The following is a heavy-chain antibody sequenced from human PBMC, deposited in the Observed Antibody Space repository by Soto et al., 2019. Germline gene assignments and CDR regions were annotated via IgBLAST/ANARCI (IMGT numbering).Heavy chain of an antibody. CDR3: ARGKGYAFDI. V-gene: IGHV4-4*02. Sequence: QVQLQESGPGLVKPSGTLSLTCAVSGVSISIPNWWAWVRPAPGKGLAWIGEIDHSGTTNYNPSLNSRVPISLDRSKNQFSLSVSSVAAADTAVYFCARGKGYAFDIWGQGTMVTVSS. CDR1: GVSISIPNW. J-gene: IGHJ3*02. CDR2: IDHSGTT.